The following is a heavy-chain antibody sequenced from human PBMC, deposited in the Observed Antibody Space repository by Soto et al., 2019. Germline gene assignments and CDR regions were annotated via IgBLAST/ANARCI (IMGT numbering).Heavy chain of an antibody. D-gene: IGHD6-6*01. CDR2: ISYGTT. CDR3: ASDYSSSSNPRGIYYYGMDV. CDR1: GASISTYF. Sequence: SETLSLTCTVSGASISTYFWSWIRQSPGKGLEFIGYISYGTTDYNSSLKSRVTISVDTSKNQFSLKLSSVTAADTAVYYCASDYSSSSNPRGIYYYGMDVWGQGTTVTVSS. J-gene: IGHJ6*02. V-gene: IGHV4-59*01.